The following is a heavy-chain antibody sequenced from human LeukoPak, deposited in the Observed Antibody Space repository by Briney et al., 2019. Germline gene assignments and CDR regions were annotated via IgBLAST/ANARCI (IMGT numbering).Heavy chain of an antibody. CDR3: AKGGRYRNSWYGVWYFDL. V-gene: IGHV3-9*01. Sequence: TGRSLRLSCAASGFTFDDYAMHWVRQAPGKGLEWVSGISWSGGIIGFADSVKGRFSISRDNSKNSLYLQMNSLRAEDAALYYCAKGGRYRNSWYGVWYFDLWGRGSLVTVSS. D-gene: IGHD6-13*01. CDR2: ISWSGGII. CDR1: GFTFDDYA. J-gene: IGHJ2*01.